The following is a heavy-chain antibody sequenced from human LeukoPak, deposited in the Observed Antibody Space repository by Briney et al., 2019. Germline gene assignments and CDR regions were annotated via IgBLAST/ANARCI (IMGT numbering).Heavy chain of an antibody. V-gene: IGHV3-53*01. D-gene: IGHD3-3*01. CDR1: GFTVSSNY. Sequence: PGGSLRLSCSASGFTVSSNYMSWVRQAPGKGLEWVSVIYSGGSTYYADSVKGRFTISRDNSKNTLYLQMNSLRAEDTAVYYCARTLFGVVIPHDAFDIWAKGQWSPSLQ. CDR3: ARTLFGVVIPHDAFDI. CDR2: IYSGGST. J-gene: IGHJ3*02.